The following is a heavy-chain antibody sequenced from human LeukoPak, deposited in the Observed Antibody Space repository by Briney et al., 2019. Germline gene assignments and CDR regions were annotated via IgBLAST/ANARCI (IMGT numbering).Heavy chain of an antibody. CDR3: TRGQAGEQWPDYYNMDV. Sequence: GASVKVSCKASGYTFTGCFMHWVRQAPGQGLEWMGWINPNSGSTNYAQKFQGRVTMTRNPSISTAYMELSSPRSDDTAIYYCTRGQAGEQWPDYYNMDVWGQGTTVTVSS. J-gene: IGHJ6*02. CDR2: INPNSGST. V-gene: IGHV1-2*02. D-gene: IGHD6-19*01. CDR1: GYTFTGCF.